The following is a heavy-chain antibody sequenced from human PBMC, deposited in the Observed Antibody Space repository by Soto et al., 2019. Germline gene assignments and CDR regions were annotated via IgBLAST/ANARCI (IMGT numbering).Heavy chain of an antibody. J-gene: IGHJ4*02. V-gene: IGHV4-59*01. CDR1: GLSITNYY. CDR3: ARDIGCYIH. Sequence: PSETLSLTCTVSGLSITNYYWTWIRQPPGKGLEWIGNIYYGGTTNYNPSLKSRVTISIDTSENQFSLRLNSVTAADTALYYCARDIGCYIHWGQGTLVNVSS. CDR2: IYYGGTT. D-gene: IGHD2-2*02.